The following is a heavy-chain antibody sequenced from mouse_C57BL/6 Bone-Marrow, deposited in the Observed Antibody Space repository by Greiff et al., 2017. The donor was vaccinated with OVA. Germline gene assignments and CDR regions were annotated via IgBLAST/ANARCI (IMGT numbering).Heavy chain of an antibody. CDR1: GFNIKDDY. CDR3: TIYDGYPYAMDY. Sequence: VQLQQSGAELVRPGASVKLSCTASGFNIKDDYMHWVKQRPELGLEWIGWIDPENGDTEYASKFQGKATITADTYSNTAYLQLSSLTSEDTAVYYCTIYDGYPYAMDYWGQGTSVTVSS. CDR2: IDPENGDT. V-gene: IGHV14-4*01. J-gene: IGHJ4*01. D-gene: IGHD2-3*01.